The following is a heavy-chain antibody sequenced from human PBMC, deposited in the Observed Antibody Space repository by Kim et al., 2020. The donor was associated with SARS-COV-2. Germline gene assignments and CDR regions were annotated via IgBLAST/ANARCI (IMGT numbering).Heavy chain of an antibody. J-gene: IGHJ4*02. V-gene: IGHV1-2*02. CDR2: INPKNGDT. CDR1: GYTFTDYY. Sequence: ASVKVSCKASGYTFTDYYIHWVRKAPGQGLEWMGWINPKNGDTTYAQTLQVRVAMSRDTSITTAYMELSGLRSADTAVYYCARAWGPSDFDFWGQGTLVTVSS. CDR3: ARAWGPSDFDF. D-gene: IGHD7-27*01.